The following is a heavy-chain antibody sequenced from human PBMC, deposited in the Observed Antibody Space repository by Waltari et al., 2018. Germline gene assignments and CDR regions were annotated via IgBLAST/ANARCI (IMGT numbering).Heavy chain of an antibody. Sequence: EVQLVESGGGLVQPGGSLRHSCAASVFTFTTYWMQWVGQAPGKGLEWVANINPDESQKFYVDSVKGRFTVSRDNAQNSLYLQMNNLRAEDTAVYYCTTLARGESGDYWGQGTLVTVSS. CDR3: TTLARGESGDY. D-gene: IGHD3-10*01. J-gene: IGHJ4*02. V-gene: IGHV3-7*01. CDR1: VFTFTTYW. CDR2: INPDESQK.